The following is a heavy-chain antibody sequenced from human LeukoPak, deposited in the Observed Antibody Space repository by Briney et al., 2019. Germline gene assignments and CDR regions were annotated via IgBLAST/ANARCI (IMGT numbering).Heavy chain of an antibody. V-gene: IGHV4-34*01. Sequence: PSETLSLTCAVYGGSFSGYYWSWIRQPPGKGLEWIGEINHSGSTNYNPSLKSRVTISVDTSKNQFSLKLSSVTAADTAVYYCARDLGSGWQYNWFDPWGQGTLVTVSS. CDR2: INHSGST. J-gene: IGHJ5*02. D-gene: IGHD6-19*01. CDR1: GGSFSGYY. CDR3: ARDLGSGWQYNWFDP.